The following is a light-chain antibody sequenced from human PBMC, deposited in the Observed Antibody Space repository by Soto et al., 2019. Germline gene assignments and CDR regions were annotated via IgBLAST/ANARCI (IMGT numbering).Light chain of an antibody. CDR2: GAS. CDR3: QQYNNWPRIT. CDR1: QSVSSN. J-gene: IGKJ1*01. V-gene: IGKV3-15*01. Sequence: EIEITQSPAALSVSKRKRATLSCRASQSVSSNLAWYQQKPGQAPRLLIYGASTRATGIPARFSGSGSGTEFTLTISSLQSEDFAVYYCQQYNNWPRITFGQGTKV.